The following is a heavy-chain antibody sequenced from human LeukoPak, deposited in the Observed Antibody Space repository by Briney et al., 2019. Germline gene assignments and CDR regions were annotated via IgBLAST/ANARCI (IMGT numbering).Heavy chain of an antibody. D-gene: IGHD3-16*01. Sequence: SETLSLTCAVSGGSISSGGYSWSWIRQPPGKGLEWIGYIYHSGSTYCNPSLKSRVTISVDRSKNQFSLKLSSVTAADTAVYYCARLGKNYGMDVWGQGTTVTVSS. CDR1: GGSISSGGYS. CDR2: IYHSGST. V-gene: IGHV4-30-2*01. J-gene: IGHJ6*02. CDR3: ARLGKNYGMDV.